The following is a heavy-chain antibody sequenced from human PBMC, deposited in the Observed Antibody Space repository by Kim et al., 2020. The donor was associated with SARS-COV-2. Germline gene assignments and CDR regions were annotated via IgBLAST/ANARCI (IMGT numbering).Heavy chain of an antibody. Sequence: GGSLRLSCAASGFTFSSYAMSWVRQAPGKGLEWVSAISGSGGSTYYADSVKGRFTISRDNSKNTLYLQMNSLRAEDTAVYYCAKYGDYSLRPTYGMDVWGQGTTVTVSS. CDR1: GFTFSSYA. V-gene: IGHV3-23*01. CDR2: ISGSGGST. D-gene: IGHD4-17*01. J-gene: IGHJ6*02. CDR3: AKYGDYSLRPTYGMDV.